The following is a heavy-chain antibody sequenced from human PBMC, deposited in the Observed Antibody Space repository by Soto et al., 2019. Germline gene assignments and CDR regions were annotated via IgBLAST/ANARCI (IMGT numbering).Heavy chain of an antibody. CDR1: GFTFSSYA. Sequence: PGGSLRLSCAASGFTFSSYAMSWVRQAPGKGLEWVSAISGSGGSTYYADSVKGRFTISRDSSKNTLYLQMNSLRAEDTAVYYCAKDGFSSPRPGGWFDPWGQGTLVTVSS. D-gene: IGHD6-6*01. J-gene: IGHJ5*02. CDR2: ISGSGGST. CDR3: AKDGFSSPRPGGWFDP. V-gene: IGHV3-23*01.